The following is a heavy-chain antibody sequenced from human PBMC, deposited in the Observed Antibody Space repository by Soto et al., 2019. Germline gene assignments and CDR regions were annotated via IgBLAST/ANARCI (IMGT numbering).Heavy chain of an antibody. CDR1: GFSLSDYA. CDR3: ARIKLVVWFFNKITAYDMDV. Sequence: GGSLRHYCVASGFSLSDYAVNWVRQAPGKGLEWVSFISSDSRTIYYADSVEGRFTVSRDNARNSVSLQMDSLRDEDAAVYYCARIKLVVWFFNKITAYDMDVWGQGTPVTVSS. V-gene: IGHV3-48*02. CDR2: ISSDSRTI. D-gene: IGHD2-15*01. J-gene: IGHJ6*02.